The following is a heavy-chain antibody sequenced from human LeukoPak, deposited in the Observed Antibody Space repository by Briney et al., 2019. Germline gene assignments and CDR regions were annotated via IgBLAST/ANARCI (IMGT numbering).Heavy chain of an antibody. CDR2: IIPIFGTA. V-gene: IGHV1-69*01. Sequence: GSSLKVSCKASGGTFSSYAISWVRQAPGQGLEWMGGIIPIFGTANYAQKFQGRVTITADESTSTAYMELSSLRSEDTAVYYCARRAAALRYYGMDVWGQGTTVTVSS. J-gene: IGHJ6*02. CDR1: GGTFSSYA. D-gene: IGHD6-13*01. CDR3: ARRAAALRYYGMDV.